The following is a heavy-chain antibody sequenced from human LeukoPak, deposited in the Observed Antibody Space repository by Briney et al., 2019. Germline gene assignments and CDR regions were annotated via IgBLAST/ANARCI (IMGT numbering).Heavy chain of an antibody. CDR2: ISGSGGST. D-gene: IGHD2-2*01. V-gene: IGHV3-23*01. CDR1: GFTFSSYA. J-gene: IGHJ4*02. Sequence: GGSLRLSCAASGFTFSSYAMSWVRQAPGKGLEWVSAISGSGGSTYYADSVKGRFTISRNNSKNTLYLQMNSLRAEDTAVYYCAKDLDCSSTSCYPDYWGQGTLVTVSS. CDR3: AKDLDCSSTSCYPDY.